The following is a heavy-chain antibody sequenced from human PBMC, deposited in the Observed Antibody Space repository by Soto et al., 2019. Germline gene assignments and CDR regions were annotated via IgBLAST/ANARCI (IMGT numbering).Heavy chain of an antibody. D-gene: IGHD6-13*01. CDR2: INHSGST. CDR1: GGSFSGYY. J-gene: IGHJ4*02. CDR3: ARESSWYDLRSFDY. Sequence: PSETLSLTCAVYGGSFSGYYWSWIRQPPGKGLEWIGEINHSGSTNYNPSLKSRVTISVDTSKNQFSLKLSSVTAADTAVYYCARESSWYDLRSFDYWGQGTLVTVSS. V-gene: IGHV4-34*01.